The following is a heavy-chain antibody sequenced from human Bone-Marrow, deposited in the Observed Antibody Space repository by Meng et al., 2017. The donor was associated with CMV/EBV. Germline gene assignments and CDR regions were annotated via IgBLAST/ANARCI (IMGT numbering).Heavy chain of an antibody. D-gene: IGHD3-3*01. Sequence: GESLKISCAASGFTFSSYGMHWVRQAPGKGLEWVAFIRYDGSNKYYADSVKGRFTISRDNSKNTLFLQMNSLRADDSAVYYCARDPRNSIFGVLDVWGQGTMVTGYS. CDR2: IRYDGSNK. V-gene: IGHV3-30*02. CDR3: ARDPRNSIFGVLDV. CDR1: GFTFSSYG. J-gene: IGHJ6*01.